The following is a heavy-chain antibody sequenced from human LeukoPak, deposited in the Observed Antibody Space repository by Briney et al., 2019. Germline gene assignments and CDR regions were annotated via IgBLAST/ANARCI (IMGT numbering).Heavy chain of an antibody. D-gene: IGHD6-13*01. CDR1: GFTFSSYG. J-gene: IGHJ5*02. CDR3: AKDSSSWYGWFDP. CDR2: ISYDGSNK. Sequence: GSLRLSCAASGFTFSSYGMHWVRQAPGKGLEWVAVISYDGSNKYYADSVKGRFSISRDNSKNTLYLQMNSLRAEDTAVYYCAKDSSSWYGWFDPWGQGTLVTVSS. V-gene: IGHV3-30*18.